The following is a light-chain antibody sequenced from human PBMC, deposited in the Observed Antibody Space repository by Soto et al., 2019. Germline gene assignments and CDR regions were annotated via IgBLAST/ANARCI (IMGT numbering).Light chain of an antibody. V-gene: IGLV1-40*01. Sequence: QSVLTQPPSVSGAPGQRVTISCTGSSSNIGAGYDVHWYQQLPGTAPKLLIHANSNRPSGVPDRFSGSKSGTSASLAITGLQAEDEAYYYCQSYDSSLGGRVFGGGTQLTVL. CDR1: SSNIGAGYD. CDR2: ANS. CDR3: QSYDSSLGGRV. J-gene: IGLJ3*02.